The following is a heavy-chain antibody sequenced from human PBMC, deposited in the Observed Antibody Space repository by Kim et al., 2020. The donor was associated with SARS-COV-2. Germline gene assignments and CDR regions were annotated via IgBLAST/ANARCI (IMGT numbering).Heavy chain of an antibody. D-gene: IGHD5-18*01. V-gene: IGHV4-4*02. J-gene: IGHJ4*02. Sequence: SETLSLTCAVSGGSISSSNWWSWVRQPPGKGLEWIGEIYHSGSTNYNPSLKSRVTISVDKSKNQFSLKLSSVTAADASVYYCARGLRRNSGYSYGSFFDYXGQGTLVTVSS. CDR3: ARGLRRNSGYSYGSFFDY. CDR1: GGSISSSNW. CDR2: IYHSGST.